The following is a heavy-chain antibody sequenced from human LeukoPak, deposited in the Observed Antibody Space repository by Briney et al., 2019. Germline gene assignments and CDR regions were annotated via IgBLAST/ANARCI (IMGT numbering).Heavy chain of an antibody. Sequence: GSSVKVSCKASGGTFSSYAISWVRQAPGQRLEWIGRIMPIFGTANYAQKFQRRVTITADKSTSTAYMELSSLRSEDTAVYYCARDRIDSNRYFDYWGQGTLVTVSS. D-gene: IGHD3-22*01. CDR3: ARDRIDSNRYFDY. V-gene: IGHV1-69*06. CDR2: IMPIFGTA. J-gene: IGHJ4*02. CDR1: GGTFSSYA.